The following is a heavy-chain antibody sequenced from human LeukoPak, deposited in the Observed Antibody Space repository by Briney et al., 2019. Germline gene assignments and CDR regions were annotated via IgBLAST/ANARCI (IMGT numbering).Heavy chain of an antibody. CDR3: ATDGAGFDT. J-gene: IGHJ5*02. CDR1: GFTFNDYY. V-gene: IGHV3-11*01. Sequence: KPGGSLRLSCAASGFTFNDYYMSWIRRAPGKGLEWLSYINIGGTNTHYADSVKGRFTISRDNAKKSLYLEMNNLRAEDTAVYYCATDGAGFDTWGQGVLVTVSS. CDR2: INIGGTNT.